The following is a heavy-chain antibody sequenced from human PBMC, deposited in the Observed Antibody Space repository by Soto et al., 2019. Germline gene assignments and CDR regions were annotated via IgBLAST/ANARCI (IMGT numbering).Heavy chain of an antibody. CDR2: IYRTGST. J-gene: IGHJ4*02. CDR1: GASFTSNDW. V-gene: IGHV4-4*02. Sequence: PSETLSLTCAVSGASFTSNDWWTWVRQPPGRGLEWIGEIYRTGSTDYNPSLKSRVTISLDKSENQFSLKVTSPTAADTAVYYCASRDPGTSVDYWGQGTLGTV. CDR3: ASRDPGTSVDY. D-gene: IGHD1-7*01.